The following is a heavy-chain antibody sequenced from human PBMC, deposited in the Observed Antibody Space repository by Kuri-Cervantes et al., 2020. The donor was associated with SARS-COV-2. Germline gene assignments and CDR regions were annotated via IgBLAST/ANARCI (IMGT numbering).Heavy chain of an antibody. V-gene: IGHV1-69*13. J-gene: IGHJ6*02. CDR1: GGTFSSYA. D-gene: IGHD6-19*01. Sequence: SVKVSCKASGGTFSSYAISWVRQAPGQGLEWMGGIIPIFGTANYAQKFQGRVTITADESMSTAYMELSSLRSEDTAVYYCARAGVAGYSSGWNPYYYYGMDVWGQGTTVTVSS. CDR2: IIPIFGTA. CDR3: ARAGVAGYSSGWNPYYYYGMDV.